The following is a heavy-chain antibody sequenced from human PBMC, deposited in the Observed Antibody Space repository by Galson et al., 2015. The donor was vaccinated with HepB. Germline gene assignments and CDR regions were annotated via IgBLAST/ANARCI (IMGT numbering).Heavy chain of an antibody. Sequence: SLRLSCAASGFTFVDYAMHWVRQAPGKGLEWVSGISWNSGSIGYADSVKGRFTISRDNAKNSLYLQMNSLRAEDTALYYCAKDMAGFGESFDYWGQGTLVTVSS. D-gene: IGHD3-10*01. CDR2: ISWNSGSI. CDR1: GFTFVDYA. J-gene: IGHJ4*02. V-gene: IGHV3-9*01. CDR3: AKDMAGFGESFDY.